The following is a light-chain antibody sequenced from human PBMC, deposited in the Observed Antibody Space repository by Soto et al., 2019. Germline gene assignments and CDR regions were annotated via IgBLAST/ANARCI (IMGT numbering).Light chain of an antibody. CDR3: CSYVGASIYV. J-gene: IGLJ1*01. V-gene: IGLV2-14*01. Sequence: QSVLTQPASVSGSPGQSITISCTGTSGDVGAYDFVSWYQHHPGKAPRLVIYDVSRRPAGASDRFSGSKSGSTASLTISTLQAEDEADYYCCSYVGASIYVFGTGTKVTVL. CDR1: SGDVGAYDF. CDR2: DVS.